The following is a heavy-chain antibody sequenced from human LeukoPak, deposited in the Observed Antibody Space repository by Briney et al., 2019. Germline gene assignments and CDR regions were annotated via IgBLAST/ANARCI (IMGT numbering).Heavy chain of an antibody. CDR2: ISGSGGST. D-gene: IGHD3-22*01. Sequence: AGSLCLTCAASGFTFSSYGLSWVRQAPGMGLEWVSAISGSGGSTYYANSVKGRFTIARDNSKNTLCLQMKSLRAEDTAVYYCAMEADYDSSGYFGYWGRGGMV. CDR1: GFTFSSYG. CDR3: AMEADYDSSGYFGY. J-gene: IGHJ4*02. V-gene: IGHV3-23*01.